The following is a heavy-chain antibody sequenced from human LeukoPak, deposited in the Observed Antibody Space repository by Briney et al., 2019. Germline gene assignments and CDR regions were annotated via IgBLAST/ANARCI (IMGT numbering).Heavy chain of an antibody. J-gene: IGHJ4*02. Sequence: SETLSLTCNIAGASINSDYYWNWFRQPPGKGLEWIAYFYYSGTTYYNPSLKSRLSISVDTSKNQFSLKVTSVTAADTAVYYCARASTFSYDRSGYFLDYWGQGTLVTVSS. D-gene: IGHD3-22*01. CDR3: ARASTFSYDRSGYFLDY. CDR2: FYYSGTT. V-gene: IGHV4-30-4*08. CDR1: GASINSDYY.